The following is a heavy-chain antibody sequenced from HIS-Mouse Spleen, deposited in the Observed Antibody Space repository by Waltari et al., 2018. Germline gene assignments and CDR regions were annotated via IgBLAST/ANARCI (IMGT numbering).Heavy chain of an antibody. J-gene: IGHJ4*02. V-gene: IGHV2-70*15. Sequence: QVTWRESGPALVKPTQTLALTCTFSGFSPSTIGMCVSWIPQPPGKALEWLARIDWDDDKYYSTSLKTRLTISKDTSKNQVVLTMTNMDPVDTATYYCARIAEGYSSGWYAFDYWGQGTLVTVSS. CDR1: GFSPSTIGMC. CDR2: IDWDDDK. CDR3: ARIAEGYSSGWYAFDY. D-gene: IGHD6-19*01.